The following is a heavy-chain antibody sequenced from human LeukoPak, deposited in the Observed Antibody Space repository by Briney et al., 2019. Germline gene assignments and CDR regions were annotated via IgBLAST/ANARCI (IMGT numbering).Heavy chain of an antibody. J-gene: IGHJ4*02. CDR2: INPSGGGT. CDR3: ARGRVTFSFSSGLGY. D-gene: IGHD6-6*01. CDR1: GNTLTSYY. V-gene: IGHV1-46*03. Sequence: ASVKVSCKASGNTLTSYYMHWVRQAPGQGLEWMGIINPSGGGTTYAQKFQGRVTMTRDTSTSTVYMELSSLRSEDTAVYFCARGRVTFSFSSGLGYWGQGTLVTFSS.